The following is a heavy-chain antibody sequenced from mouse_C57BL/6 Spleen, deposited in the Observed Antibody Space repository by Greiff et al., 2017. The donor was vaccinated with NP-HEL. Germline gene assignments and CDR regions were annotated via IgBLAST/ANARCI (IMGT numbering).Heavy chain of an antibody. Sequence: VQLQESGPGLVKPSQSLSLTCSVTGYSITSGYYWNWLRQFPGNKLEWMGYISYDCSNNYNPSLTNRISINRDTSKNQFFLKLNSVTTEDTATYYYARDRDYDWFAYWGQGTLVTVAA. V-gene: IGHV3-6*01. J-gene: IGHJ3*01. CDR3: ARDRDYDWFAY. D-gene: IGHD2-4*01. CDR1: GYSITSGYY. CDR2: ISYDCSN.